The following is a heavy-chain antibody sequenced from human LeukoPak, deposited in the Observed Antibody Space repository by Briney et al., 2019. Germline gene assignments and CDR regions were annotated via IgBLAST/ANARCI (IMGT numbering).Heavy chain of an antibody. D-gene: IGHD2-2*01. CDR1: GGSISSSSYY. J-gene: IGHJ4*02. V-gene: IGHV4-39*01. Sequence: PSETLSLTCTVSGGSISSSSYYWGWIRQPPGKGLEWIGSIYYSGGTYYNPSLKSRVTISVDTSKNQFSLKLSSVTAADTAVYYCARSLGYCSSTSCYLRDHFDYWGQGTLVTVSS. CDR3: ARSLGYCSSTSCYLRDHFDY. CDR2: IYYSGGT.